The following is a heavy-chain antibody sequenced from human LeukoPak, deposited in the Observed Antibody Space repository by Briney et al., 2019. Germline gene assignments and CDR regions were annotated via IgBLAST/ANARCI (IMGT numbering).Heavy chain of an antibody. V-gene: IGHV3-49*04. CDR3: TRLGGNYDY. Sequence: GGSLRLSCTASGFTFGDYAMSWVRQAPGKGLEWVGFIRSKAYGGTTEYAASVKGRFTISRDDSKSIAYLQMNSLKTEDTAVYYCTRLGGNYDYWGQGTLVTVSS. CDR1: GFTFGDYA. CDR2: IRSKAYGGTT. D-gene: IGHD2-21*01. J-gene: IGHJ4*02.